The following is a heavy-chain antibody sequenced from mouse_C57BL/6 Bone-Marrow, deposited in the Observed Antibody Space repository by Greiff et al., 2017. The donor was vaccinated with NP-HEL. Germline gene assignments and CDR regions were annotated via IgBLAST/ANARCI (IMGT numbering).Heavy chain of an antibody. Sequence: EVKVVESGGGLVKPGGSLKLSCAASGFTFSSYAMSWVRQTPEKRLEWVATISDGGSYTYYPDNVKGRFTISRDNAKNNLYLQMSHLKSEDTAMYYCARDRAYPDYWGQGTTLTVSS. V-gene: IGHV5-4*01. CDR2: ISDGGSYT. J-gene: IGHJ2*01. CDR1: GFTFSSYA. CDR3: ARDRAYPDY. D-gene: IGHD3-1*01.